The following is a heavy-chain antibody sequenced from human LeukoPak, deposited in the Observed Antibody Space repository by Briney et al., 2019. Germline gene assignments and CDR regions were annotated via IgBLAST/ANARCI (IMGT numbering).Heavy chain of an antibody. V-gene: IGHV3-15*01. D-gene: IGHD3-16*01. CDR3: TTDWNDLGSYAIFDS. J-gene: IGHJ4*02. Sequence: GGSLRPSCAASGFTFTNAWMSWVRQAPGKGLEWVGRIKSKTDGETTDYAAPVKGRFTVSRDDSKKTLHLQMNSLKTEDTAMYYCTTDWNDLGSYAIFDSWGQGTLVTVSS. CDR2: IKSKTDGETT. CDR1: GFTFTNAW.